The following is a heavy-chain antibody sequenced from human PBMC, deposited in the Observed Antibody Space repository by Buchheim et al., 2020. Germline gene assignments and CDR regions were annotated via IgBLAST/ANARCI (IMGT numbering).Heavy chain of an antibody. D-gene: IGHD6-19*01. V-gene: IGHV3-30*04. CDR1: GFTFSSYA. Sequence: QVQLVESGGGVVQPGRSLRLSCAASGFTFSSYAMHWVRQAPGKGLEWVAVISYDGSNKYYADSVKGRSTISRDNSKNTLHLQMNSLRAEDTAVYYCARAGSRSMEAVAGHWGQGTL. J-gene: IGHJ4*02. CDR3: ARAGSRSMEAVAGH. CDR2: ISYDGSNK.